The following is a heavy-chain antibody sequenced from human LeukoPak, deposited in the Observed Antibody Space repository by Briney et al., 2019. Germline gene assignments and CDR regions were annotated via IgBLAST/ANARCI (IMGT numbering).Heavy chain of an antibody. J-gene: IGHJ6*03. CDR2: ISSSSSYI. Sequence: GGSLRLSCAASGFTFSSYSMNWVRQAPGKGLEWVSSISSSSSYIYYADSVKGRFTISRDNAKNSLYLQMNSLRAEDTAVYYCARGGEYNTPYYYYMDVWGKGTTVTVSS. V-gene: IGHV3-21*01. D-gene: IGHD1-14*01. CDR3: ARGGEYNTPYYYYMDV. CDR1: GFTFSSYS.